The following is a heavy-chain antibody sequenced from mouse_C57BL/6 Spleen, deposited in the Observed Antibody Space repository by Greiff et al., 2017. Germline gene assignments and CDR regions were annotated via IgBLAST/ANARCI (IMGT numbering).Heavy chain of an antibody. CDR2: IDPEDGET. CDR3: ARHSSGYVYYAMDY. D-gene: IGHD3-2*02. J-gene: IGHJ4*01. V-gene: IGHV14-2*01. Sequence: EVQLQQSGAELVKPGASVKLSCTASGFNIKDYYMHWVKQRTEQGLAWIGRIDPEDGETKYAPKFPGKATITADTSSNTAYLQLSSLTSEDTAVYYCARHSSGYVYYAMDYWGQGTSVTVSS. CDR1: GFNIKDYY.